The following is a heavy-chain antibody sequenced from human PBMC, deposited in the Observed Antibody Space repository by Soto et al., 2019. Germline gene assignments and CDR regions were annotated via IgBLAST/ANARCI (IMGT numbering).Heavy chain of an antibody. Sequence: EVYLVESGGGLVEPGRSLRLSCTASGFPFGNFLMSWFRQAPGKGMEWVGFIRSQPYGGTAEYAASVRGRFTISRDDSKGIAYLQMNSLKTEDSGVYYCIGSFPFWGQGTLVTVSS. CDR2: IRSQPYGGTA. CDR3: IGSFPF. V-gene: IGHV3-49*03. J-gene: IGHJ4*02. D-gene: IGHD3-10*01. CDR1: GFPFGNFL.